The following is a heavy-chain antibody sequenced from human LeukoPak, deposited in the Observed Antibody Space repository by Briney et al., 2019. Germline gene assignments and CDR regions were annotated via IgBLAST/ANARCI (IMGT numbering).Heavy chain of an antibody. CDR3: ARESVGATEIDY. J-gene: IGHJ4*02. V-gene: IGHV3-30-3*01. CDR1: GFTFSSYA. Sequence: GGSLRLSCAASGFTFSSYAMHWVRQAPGKGLEWVAVISYDGSNKYYADSVKGRFTISRDNSKNTLYLQMKSLRAEDTAVYYCARESVGATEIDYWGQGTLVTVSS. CDR2: ISYDGSNK. D-gene: IGHD1-26*01.